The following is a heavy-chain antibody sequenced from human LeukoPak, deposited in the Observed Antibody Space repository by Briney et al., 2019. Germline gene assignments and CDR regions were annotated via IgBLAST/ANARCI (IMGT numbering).Heavy chain of an antibody. J-gene: IGHJ4*02. D-gene: IGHD6-19*01. Sequence: ASVKVSCKASGYTFASYAMNWVRQAPGQGLEWMGWINTNTGNPTYAQGFTGRFVFSLDTSVSTAYLQISSLKAEDTAVYYCARDPTMRGWSRADYWGQGTLVTVSS. CDR3: ARDPTMRGWSRADY. CDR2: INTNTGNP. V-gene: IGHV7-4-1*02. CDR1: GYTFASYA.